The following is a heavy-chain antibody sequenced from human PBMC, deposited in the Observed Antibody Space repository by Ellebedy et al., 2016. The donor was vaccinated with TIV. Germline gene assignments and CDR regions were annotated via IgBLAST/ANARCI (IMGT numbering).Heavy chain of an antibody. CDR2: LSYDGSDK. J-gene: IGHJ4*02. CDR3: ARTFLSYFFDY. V-gene: IGHV3-30*03. Sequence: GGSLRLSCAASGFTFGSYGMHWVRQAQGRGLGRVAFLSYDGSDKYYAASVKGRFTISSDNSKNTLYLHMDSLRPEDTAVYSCARTFLSYFFDYWGQGTVVSVSS. D-gene: IGHD3-16*02. CDR1: GFTFGSYG.